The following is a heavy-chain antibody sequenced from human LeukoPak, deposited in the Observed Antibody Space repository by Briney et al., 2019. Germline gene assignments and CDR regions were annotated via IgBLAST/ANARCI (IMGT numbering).Heavy chain of an antibody. Sequence: SVKVSCKASGGTFSCYAISWVRQAPGQGLEWMGGIIPIFGTANYAQKFQGRVTITADESTSTAYMELSSLRSEDTAVYYCARVLAYDILTGYLYYFDYWGQGTLVTVSS. J-gene: IGHJ4*02. CDR1: GGTFSCYA. CDR3: ARVLAYDILTGYLYYFDY. CDR2: IIPIFGTA. V-gene: IGHV1-69*13. D-gene: IGHD3-9*01.